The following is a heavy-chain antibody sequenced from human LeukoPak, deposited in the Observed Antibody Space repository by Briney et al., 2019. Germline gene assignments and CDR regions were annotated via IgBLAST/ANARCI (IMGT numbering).Heavy chain of an antibody. CDR3: ARGYCSGGSCYDY. D-gene: IGHD2-15*01. CDR2: ISSSSSYI. CDR1: GFTFSSYS. J-gene: IGHJ4*02. V-gene: IGHV3-21*01. Sequence: GGSLRLSCAASGFTFSSYSTNWVRQAPGKGLEWVSSISSSSSYIYYADSVKGRFTISRDNAKNSLYLQMNSLRAEDTAVYYCARGYCSGGSCYDYWGQGTLVTVSS.